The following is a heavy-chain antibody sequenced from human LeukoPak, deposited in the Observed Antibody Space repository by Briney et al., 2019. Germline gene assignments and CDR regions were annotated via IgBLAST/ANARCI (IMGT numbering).Heavy chain of an antibody. CDR3: ARRVVRGVIGLYYFDY. Sequence: SETLPLTCTVSGGSISSSSYYWGWIRQPPGKGLEWIGSIYYSGSTYYNPSLKSRVTISVATSKNQFTLKLSSVTAADTAVYYCARRVVRGVIGLYYFDYWGQGTLVTVSS. J-gene: IGHJ4*02. CDR1: GGSISSSSYY. CDR2: IYYSGST. D-gene: IGHD3-10*01. V-gene: IGHV4-39*01.